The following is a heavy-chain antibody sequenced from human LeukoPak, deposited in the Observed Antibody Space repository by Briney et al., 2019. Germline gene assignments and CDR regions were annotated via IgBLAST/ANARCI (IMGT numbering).Heavy chain of an antibody. D-gene: IGHD6-6*01. J-gene: IGHJ4*02. V-gene: IGHV5-51*01. CDR1: GYSFTGYW. Sequence: GESLKISCKGSGYSFTGYWIGWVRQMPGKGLEWMAIIHPGDSDPRYSPSFQGQVTISVDKSITTAYLQWSSLKASDTAMYYCARPVVLHEAFYFDSWGQGSLVTVSS. CDR3: ARPVVLHEAFYFDS. CDR2: IHPGDSDP.